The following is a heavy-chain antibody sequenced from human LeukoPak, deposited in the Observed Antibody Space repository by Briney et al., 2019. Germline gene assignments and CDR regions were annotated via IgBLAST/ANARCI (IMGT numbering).Heavy chain of an antibody. CDR2: ISSSSSYI. Sequence: PGGSLRLSCAASGFTFSSYSMNWVRQAPGKGLEWVSSISSSSSYIYYAGSVKGRFTISRDNAKNSLYLQMNSLRVDDTAVYYCAKEKQLEPFDYWGQGTLVTVSS. J-gene: IGHJ4*02. CDR1: GFTFSSYS. CDR3: AKEKQLEPFDY. V-gene: IGHV3-21*01. D-gene: IGHD1-1*01.